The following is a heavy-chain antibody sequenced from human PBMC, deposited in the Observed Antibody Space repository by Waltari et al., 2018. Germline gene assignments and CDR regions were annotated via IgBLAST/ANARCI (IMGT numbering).Heavy chain of an antibody. CDR1: GYSISSGYY. CDR2: IYHSGST. Sequence: QVQLQESGPGLVKPSETLSLTCAVSGYSISSGYYWGWIRQPPGKGLEWIGSIYHSGSTYYNPSLKSRVTISVDTSKNQFSLKLSSVTAADTAVYYCARKIVVVIAIGDYYFDYWGQGTLVTVSS. V-gene: IGHV4-38-2*01. D-gene: IGHD2-21*01. CDR3: ARKIVVVIAIGDYYFDY. J-gene: IGHJ4*02.